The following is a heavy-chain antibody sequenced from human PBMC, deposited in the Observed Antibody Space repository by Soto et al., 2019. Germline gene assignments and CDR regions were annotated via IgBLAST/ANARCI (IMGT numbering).Heavy chain of an antibody. J-gene: IGHJ5*02. Sequence: ASVKVSCKASGYTFTSYDINWVRQATGQGLEWMGWMNPNSGNTGHAQKFQGRVTMTRNTSISTAYMELSSLRSEDTAVYYCARVITYYDFWSGHFDPWGQGTLVTVYS. CDR2: MNPNSGNT. CDR1: GYTFTSYD. CDR3: ARVITYYDFWSGHFDP. D-gene: IGHD3-3*01. V-gene: IGHV1-8*01.